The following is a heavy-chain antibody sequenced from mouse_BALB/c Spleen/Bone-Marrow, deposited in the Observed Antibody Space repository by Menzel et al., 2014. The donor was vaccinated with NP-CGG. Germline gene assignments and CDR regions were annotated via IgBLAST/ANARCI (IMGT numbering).Heavy chain of an antibody. V-gene: IGHV1-18*01. D-gene: IGHD2-3*01. CDR3: AREGGYDGYYPLAY. Sequence: EVQLVESGPELVKPGASMKISCKASGYSFTGYTMNWVKQSHGKNLEWIGLINPYDGGTSYNQKFKGKATLTVDKSSSTAYMEFLSLTSEDSAVYYCAREGGYDGYYPLAYWGQGTLVTVSA. CDR1: GYSFTGYT. J-gene: IGHJ3*01. CDR2: INPYDGGT.